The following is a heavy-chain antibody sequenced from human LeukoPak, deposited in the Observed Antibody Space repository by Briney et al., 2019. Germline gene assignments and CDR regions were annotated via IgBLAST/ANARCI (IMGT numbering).Heavy chain of an antibody. J-gene: IGHJ6*03. CDR2: ISSSGSNI. CDR3: ARAASGTTGPYYYYYYMDV. Sequence: GRSLRLSCAASGFTFSDYYMSWIRQAPGKGLEWVSYISSSGSNIYYADSVKGRFTISRDNARNSLYLQMNSLRAEDTAVYYCARAASGTTGPYYYYYYMDVWGKGTTVTVSS. V-gene: IGHV3-11*04. D-gene: IGHD1-1*01. CDR1: GFTFSDYY.